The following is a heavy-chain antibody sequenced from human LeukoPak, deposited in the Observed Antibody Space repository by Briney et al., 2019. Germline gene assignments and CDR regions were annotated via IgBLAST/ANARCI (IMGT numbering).Heavy chain of an antibody. CDR3: ASRKLGNDY. D-gene: IGHD7-27*01. Sequence: PSETLSLTCTVSGGSVTDYYWSWIRQSPGKGLEWIGYIHYTGTSYNPSLKSRVTISADTSKNQFSLKLISVTAADTAVYYCASRKLGNDYWGQGTLVTVSS. V-gene: IGHV4-59*02. J-gene: IGHJ4*02. CDR2: IHYTGT. CDR1: GGSVTDYY.